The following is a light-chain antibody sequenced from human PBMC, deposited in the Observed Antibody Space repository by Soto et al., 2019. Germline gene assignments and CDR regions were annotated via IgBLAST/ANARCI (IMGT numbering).Light chain of an antibody. CDR1: QSISSW. CDR3: QQYNSYPRT. V-gene: IGKV1-5*03. Sequence: DLQMTQSPSTLSASVGDRVTITCRASQSISSWLAWYQQKPGKAPNLLIYKASNLESGVPSRFSGSGSGTEFTLTINSLQSDDFATYYCQQYNSYPRTFGQGTRVEFK. CDR2: KAS. J-gene: IGKJ1*01.